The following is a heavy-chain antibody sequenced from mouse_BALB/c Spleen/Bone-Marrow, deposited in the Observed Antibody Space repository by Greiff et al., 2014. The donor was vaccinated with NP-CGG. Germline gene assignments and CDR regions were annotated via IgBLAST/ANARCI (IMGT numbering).Heavy chain of an antibody. CDR3: ARLDGYYVAMDY. CDR2: IYPYSGGT. J-gene: IGHJ4*01. D-gene: IGHD2-3*01. Sequence: VQLQQSGPELVKPGASVKISCKASGYTFTDYNMHWVKQSHGKSLEWIGYIYPYSGGTGYNQKFKSKATLTVDNSSSTAYMELRSLTSEDSAVYYCARLDGYYVAMDYWGQGTSVTVSS. CDR1: GYTFTDYN. V-gene: IGHV1S29*02.